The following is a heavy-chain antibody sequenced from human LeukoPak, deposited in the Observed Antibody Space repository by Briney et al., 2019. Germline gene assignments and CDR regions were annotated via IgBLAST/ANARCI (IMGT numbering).Heavy chain of an antibody. J-gene: IGHJ6*03. Sequence: ASVKVSCKASGYTFTGYYMHWVRQAPGQGLEWMGWINPNSGGTNYAQKFQGRVTMTRDTSISTAYMELSRLRSDDTAVYYCARVRPDRTSYYYYYYMDVWGKGTTVTVSS. CDR3: ARVRPDRTSYYYYYYMDV. D-gene: IGHD1-14*01. CDR1: GYTFTGYY. CDR2: INPNSGGT. V-gene: IGHV1-2*02.